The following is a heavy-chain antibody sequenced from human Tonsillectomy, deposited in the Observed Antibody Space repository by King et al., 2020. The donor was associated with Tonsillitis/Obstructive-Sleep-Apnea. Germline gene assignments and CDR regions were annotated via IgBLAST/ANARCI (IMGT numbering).Heavy chain of an antibody. D-gene: IGHD5-18*01. Sequence: VQLVESGGGLVQPGGSLRLSCAASGFTFTNYAMTWVRQAPGKGLEWVSAISGSGGGTYYADSVKGRFTISRDNSKNTLWLQMNSLRAEDTAVYYWAKASGAAMGRVDYWGQGTLVTVSS. CDR1: GFTFTNYA. CDR2: ISGSGGGT. V-gene: IGHV3-23*04. CDR3: AKASGAAMGRVDY. J-gene: IGHJ4*02.